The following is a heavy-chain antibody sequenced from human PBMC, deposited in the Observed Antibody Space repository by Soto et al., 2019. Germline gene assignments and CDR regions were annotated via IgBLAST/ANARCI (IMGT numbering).Heavy chain of an antibody. J-gene: IGHJ6*02. V-gene: IGHV3-30*18. CDR2: ISYDGSNK. CDR3: AKDQGQLWPDYYYYGMDV. CDR1: GFTFSSYG. D-gene: IGHD5-18*01. Sequence: GGSLRLSCAASGFTFSSYGMHWVRQAPGKGLEWVAVISYDGSNKYYADSVKGRFTISRDNSKNTLYLQMNSLRAEDTAVYYCAKDQGQLWPDYYYYGMDVWGQGTTVTVSS.